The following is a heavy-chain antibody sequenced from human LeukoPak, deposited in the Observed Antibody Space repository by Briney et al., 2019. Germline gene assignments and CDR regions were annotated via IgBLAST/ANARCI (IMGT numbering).Heavy chain of an antibody. CDR1: GGSISSSSYY. D-gene: IGHD3-9*01. CDR2: IYYSGST. Sequence: SETLSLTCTVSGGSISSSSYYWGWIRQPPGKGLEWIGSIYYSGSTYYNPSLKSRVTISVDTSKNQFSLKLSSVTAADTAVYYCARALFWDVLRYFDWLSQYDAFDIWGQGTMVTVSS. CDR3: ARALFWDVLRYFDWLSQYDAFDI. V-gene: IGHV4-39*07. J-gene: IGHJ3*02.